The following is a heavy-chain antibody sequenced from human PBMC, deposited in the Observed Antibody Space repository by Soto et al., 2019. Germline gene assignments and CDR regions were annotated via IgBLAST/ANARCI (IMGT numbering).Heavy chain of an antibody. CDR2: ISAYNGNT. CDR3: ARDLTAYCSGGSCSIDY. D-gene: IGHD2-15*01. J-gene: IGHJ4*02. V-gene: IGHV1-18*01. Sequence: QVQLVQSGAEVKKPGASVKVSCKASGYTFTSYGISWVRQAPGQGLEWMGWISAYNGNTNYAQKFQGRVTMTTDPSTSKASMELRSLRSDDTAVYYCARDLTAYCSGGSCSIDYWGQGTLVTVSS. CDR1: GYTFTSYG.